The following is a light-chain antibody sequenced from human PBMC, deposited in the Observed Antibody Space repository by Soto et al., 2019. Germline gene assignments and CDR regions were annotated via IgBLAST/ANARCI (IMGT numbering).Light chain of an antibody. J-gene: IGKJ1*01. V-gene: IGKV1-39*01. Sequence: DIQMTQSPSTLSASLGDRVTITCLASQTISNWLAWYQVKPWKAPKLLIYAASSLQSGVPSRFSGSGSGTDFTLTISSLQPEDFATYYCQQSYSTPWMFGQGTKVDI. CDR2: AAS. CDR1: QTISNW. CDR3: QQSYSTPWM.